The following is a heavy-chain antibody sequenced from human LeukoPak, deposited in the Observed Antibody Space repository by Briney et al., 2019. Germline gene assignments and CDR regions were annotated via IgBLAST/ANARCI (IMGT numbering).Heavy chain of an antibody. CDR3: ARGRYYYDSSGYQGLDP. V-gene: IGHV4-59*01. CDR1: GGSISSYY. D-gene: IGHD3-22*01. J-gene: IGHJ5*02. Sequence: SETLSLTCTVSGGSISSYYWSWIRQPPGKGLEWIGYIYYSGSTNYNPSLKSRVTISVDTSKNQFSLKLSSVTAADTAVYYCARGRYYYDSSGYQGLDPWGRGTLVTVSS. CDR2: IYYSGST.